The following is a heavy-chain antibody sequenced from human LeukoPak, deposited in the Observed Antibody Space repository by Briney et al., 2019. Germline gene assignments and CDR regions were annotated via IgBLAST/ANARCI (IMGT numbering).Heavy chain of an antibody. V-gene: IGHV3-30*18. CDR1: GFTFSSYA. J-gene: IGHJ4*02. Sequence: GGSPRLSCAASGFTFSSYAMSWVRQAPGKGLEWVAVISYDGSNKYHADSVRGRFTISRDNSKNTLYLQMNSLRAEDTAVYYCAKEVSGKVYFEHWGQGTLVTVSS. CDR3: AKEVSGKVYFEH. CDR2: ISYDGSNK. D-gene: IGHD6-25*01.